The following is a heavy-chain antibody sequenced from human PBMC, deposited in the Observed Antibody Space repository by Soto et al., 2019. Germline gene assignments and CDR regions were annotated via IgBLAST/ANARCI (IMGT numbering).Heavy chain of an antibody. V-gene: IGHV1-24*01. J-gene: IGHJ6*02. D-gene: IGHD5-18*01. CDR2: FDPEDGET. CDR3: ATDYTAMILRSDYYGMDV. CDR1: GYTLTELS. Sequence: GASVKVSCKVSGYTLTELSMHWVRQAPGKGLEWMGGFDPEDGETIYAQKFQGRVTMTEDTSTDTAYMELSSLRSEDTAVYYCATDYTAMILRSDYYGMDVWGQGTTVTVSS.